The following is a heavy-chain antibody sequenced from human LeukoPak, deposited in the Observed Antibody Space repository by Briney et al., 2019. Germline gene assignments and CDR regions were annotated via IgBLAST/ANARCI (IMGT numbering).Heavy chain of an antibody. V-gene: IGHV1-46*04. J-gene: IGHJ3*02. Sequence: ASVSISCKASGYTFMIYYIHCVRQTPGQGLEWLGLITPIDGNTVYAQYLQGRVTMTRDTSTSTVYMEVKSLRSDDTAVYYCARERAPANDRSYGFDIWGQGTLVTVSS. CDR2: ITPIDGNT. CDR3: ARERAPANDRSYGFDI. CDR1: GYTFMIYY. D-gene: IGHD1-26*01.